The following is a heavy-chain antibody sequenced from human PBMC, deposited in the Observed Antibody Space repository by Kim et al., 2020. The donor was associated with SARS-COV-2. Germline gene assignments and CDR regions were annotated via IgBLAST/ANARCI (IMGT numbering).Heavy chain of an antibody. CDR3: AREPDGTGNLET. CDR1: GNTFASFF. V-gene: IGHV1-46*01. J-gene: IGHJ4*02. CDR2: THLGGGRT. D-gene: IGHD1-7*01. Sequence: ASVKVSCKTPGNTFASFFIHWVRQAPGQGLERMGLTHLGGGRTNFAQIFQGRISIITDTSTTTVFMDLSSLTSDDTAVYYCAREPDGTGNLETWGQGTLV.